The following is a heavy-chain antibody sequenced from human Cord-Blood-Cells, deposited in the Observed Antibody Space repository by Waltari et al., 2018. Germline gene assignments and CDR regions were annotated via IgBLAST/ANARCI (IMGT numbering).Heavy chain of an antibody. D-gene: IGHD6-6*01. CDR1: GFTFSSYG. J-gene: IGHJ4*02. CDR3: AKRGSSSSFDY. V-gene: IGHV3-30*18. Sequence: QVQLVESGGGVVQPGRSLRLSCAASGFTFSSYGMHWVRQAPGQGLEWVAVISYDGSNKYYADSVKSRFTISRDNSKNTLYLQMNSLRAEDTAVYYCAKRGSSSSFDYWGQGTLVTVSS. CDR2: ISYDGSNK.